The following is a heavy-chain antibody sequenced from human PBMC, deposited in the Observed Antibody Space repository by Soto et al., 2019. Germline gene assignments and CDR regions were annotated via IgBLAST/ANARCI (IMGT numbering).Heavy chain of an antibody. D-gene: IGHD3-10*01. V-gene: IGHV3-33*01. CDR3: ARDNIIRGFIDGTWFDP. CDR1: GFTFSSYG. CDR2: IWYDGSNK. Sequence: QVQLVESGGGVVQPGRSLRLSCAASGFTFSSYGMHWVRQAPGKGLEWVAIIWYDGSNKYYSDSVKGRFTIYRYNSKNPLYPQLRRLTAEDTTIYYCARDNIIRGFIDGTWFDPWGQATLVTVSS. J-gene: IGHJ5*02.